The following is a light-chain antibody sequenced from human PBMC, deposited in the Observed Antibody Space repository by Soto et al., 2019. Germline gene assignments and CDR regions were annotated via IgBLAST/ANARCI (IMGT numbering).Light chain of an antibody. J-gene: IGKJ1*01. CDR2: AAS. CDR3: QQLNSYPWT. CDR1: QGISSY. Sequence: IQLTQSPSSLSASVVDRFTITCRASQGISSYLAWYQQKPGKAPKLLIYAASTLQSGVPSRFSGSGSGTDFTLTISSLQPEDFATYYCQQLNSYPWTFGQGTKVDIK. V-gene: IGKV1-9*01.